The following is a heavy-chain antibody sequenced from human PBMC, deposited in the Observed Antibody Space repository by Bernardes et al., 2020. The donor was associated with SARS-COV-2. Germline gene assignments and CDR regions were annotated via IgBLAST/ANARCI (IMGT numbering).Heavy chain of an antibody. D-gene: IGHD3-9*01. V-gene: IGHV3-33*01. CDR1: GFTFTDYF. CDR3: AREHYDILTGYLYYFDY. Sequence: VGSLRLSCAASGFTFTDYFMHWVRQAPGKGLEWVAVIWFDGNNKYYADSVKGRFTISKDNSKNTVYLQMDSLRVEDTALYYCAREHYDILTGYLYYFDYWGQGTLVTVSS. J-gene: IGHJ4*02. CDR2: IWFDGNNK.